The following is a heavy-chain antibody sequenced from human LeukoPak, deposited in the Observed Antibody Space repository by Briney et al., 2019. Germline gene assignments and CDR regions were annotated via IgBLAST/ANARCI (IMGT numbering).Heavy chain of an antibody. CDR3: ARHGEYLDSSGYYYGMDV. V-gene: IGHV1-69*05. CDR1: GGTFSRYA. D-gene: IGHD3-22*01. J-gene: IGHJ6*02. Sequence: SVKVSCKASGGTFSRYAISWVRQAPGQGLEWMGGIIPIFGTANYAQKFQGRVTITTDESTSTAYMEVSSLRSEDTAVYFCARHGEYLDSSGYYYGMDVWGQGTTVTVSS. CDR2: IIPIFGTA.